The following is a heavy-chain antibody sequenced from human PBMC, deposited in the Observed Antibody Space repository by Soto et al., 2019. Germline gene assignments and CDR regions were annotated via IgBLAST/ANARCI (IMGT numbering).Heavy chain of an antibody. CDR3: ARDNDRLQLGGNSYYILDV. CDR2: IIPLFRTP. Sequence: QVQLVQSGAEMKEPGSSVKVSCKTSGGTFSSSAISWLRQAPGQGLEWMGGIIPLFRTPDYAQKFQGRVTIAADESTSTAYMELSSLRSEDTAVYYCARDNDRLQLGGNSYYILDVWRQGTTITVSS. J-gene: IGHJ6*02. V-gene: IGHV1-69*12. CDR1: GGTFSSSA. D-gene: IGHD4-4*01.